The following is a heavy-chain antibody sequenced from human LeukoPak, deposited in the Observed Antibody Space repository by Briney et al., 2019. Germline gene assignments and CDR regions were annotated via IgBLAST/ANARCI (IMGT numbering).Heavy chain of an antibody. CDR1: GGSISSDVHY. J-gene: IGHJ6*02. V-gene: IGHV4-39*01. CDR2: LLYNGNT. CDR3: TRRGSGNGGTYAGMDV. D-gene: IGHD1-26*01. Sequence: SETLSLTCTVAGGSISSDVHYWDWIRQAPGKGLEWIGSLLYNGNTWYNPSLESRVTISVDTSENQFSLRLTSVNAADTALYFCTRRGSGNGGTYAGMDVWGPGTSVTVSS.